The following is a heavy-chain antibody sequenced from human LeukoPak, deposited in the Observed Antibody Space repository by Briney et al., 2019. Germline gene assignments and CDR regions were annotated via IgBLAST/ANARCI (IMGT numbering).Heavy chain of an antibody. CDR3: VKPNLAVAGTRYFDY. Sequence: GGSLRLSCAASGFTFSSYAMTWVRQAPGKGLKWVSTISVSGGSTYYADSVKGRFTISRDTSKSTLYLQMSSLRVEDTAVYYCVKPNLAVAGTRYFDYWGQGTLVTVSS. CDR1: GFTFSSYA. CDR2: ISVSGGST. V-gene: IGHV3-23*01. J-gene: IGHJ4*02. D-gene: IGHD6-19*01.